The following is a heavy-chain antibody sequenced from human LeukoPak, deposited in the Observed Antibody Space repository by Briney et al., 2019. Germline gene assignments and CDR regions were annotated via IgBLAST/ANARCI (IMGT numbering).Heavy chain of an antibody. CDR1: GGSFSRYY. V-gene: IGHV4-34*01. Sequence: PSETLSLTCAVYGGSFSRYYWNWIRQPPGKGLEWIGEINHSGITNYNPSLKSRVTISVDTSKNQFSLKVNSVIAADTAVYYCARGDVDPYVFDIWGQGTMVTVSS. D-gene: IGHD3-10*02. CDR3: ARGDVDPYVFDI. J-gene: IGHJ3*02. CDR2: INHSGIT.